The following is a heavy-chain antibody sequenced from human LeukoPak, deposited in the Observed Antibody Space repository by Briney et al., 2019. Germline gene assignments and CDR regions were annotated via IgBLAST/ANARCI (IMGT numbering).Heavy chain of an antibody. J-gene: IGHJ4*02. Sequence: SETLSLTCTVSGGSISSYYWSWIRQPPGKGLEWIGYIYYSGSSNYNPSLKSRVTISVDTSKNQFSLKLSSVTAADTAVYYCARNSGLFRYCSGGSCGRYFDYWGQGTLVTVSS. CDR2: IYYSGSS. D-gene: IGHD2-15*01. CDR1: GGSISSYY. CDR3: ARNSGLFRYCSGGSCGRYFDY. V-gene: IGHV4-59*12.